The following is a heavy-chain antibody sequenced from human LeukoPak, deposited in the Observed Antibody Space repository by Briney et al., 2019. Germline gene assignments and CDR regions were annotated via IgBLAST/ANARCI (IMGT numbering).Heavy chain of an antibody. CDR2: ISRSGNST. CDR1: GFTFRSYA. Sequence: GGSLRLSCVVAGFTFRSYAMSWVRQAPGKGLEWVSTISRSGNSTYYPDSVKGRFTISRDNSKNTLYLQMNGLRAEDTAVYYCAKPEMGYWAVVNRGQGTLVTVSS. J-gene: IGHJ4*02. D-gene: IGHD5-24*01. CDR3: AKPEMGYWAVVN. V-gene: IGHV3-23*01.